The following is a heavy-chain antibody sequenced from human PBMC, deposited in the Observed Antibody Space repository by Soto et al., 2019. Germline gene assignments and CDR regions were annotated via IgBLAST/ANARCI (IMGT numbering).Heavy chain of an antibody. Sequence: QVQLQESGPGLVKPSQTLSLTCTVSGGSISSGGYYWSWIRQHPGKGLEWIGYIYYSGSTYYNPSLKSRVTISVDTSKNQLSLKLSSVTAADTAVYYCAREGDSSSWYVDYWGQGTLVTVSS. CDR2: IYYSGST. V-gene: IGHV4-31*03. CDR3: AREGDSSSWYVDY. CDR1: GGSISSGGYY. J-gene: IGHJ4*02. D-gene: IGHD6-13*01.